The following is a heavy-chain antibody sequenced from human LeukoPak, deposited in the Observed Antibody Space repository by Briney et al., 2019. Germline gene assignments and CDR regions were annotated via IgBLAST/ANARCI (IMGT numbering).Heavy chain of an antibody. V-gene: IGHV3-7*01. CDR1: GFTFSSYW. Sequence: GGSLRLSCAASGFTFSSYWMSWVRQAPGKGLEWVANIKQDGSEKYYVDSVKGRFTISRDNAKSSLYLQMNSLRAEDTAVYYCASTSRYCSSTTCYTFDYWGQGALVTVSS. CDR2: IKQDGSEK. D-gene: IGHD2-2*01. J-gene: IGHJ4*02. CDR3: ASTSRYCSSTTCYTFDY.